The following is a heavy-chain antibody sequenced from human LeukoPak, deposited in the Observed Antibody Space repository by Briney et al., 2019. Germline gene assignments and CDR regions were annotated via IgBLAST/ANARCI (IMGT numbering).Heavy chain of an antibody. V-gene: IGHV3-23*01. CDR2: ISGSGGST. CDR1: GFTFSSYA. J-gene: IGHJ4*02. D-gene: IGHD2-21*01. Sequence: GGSLRLSCAASGFTFSSYAMSWVRQAPGKGLEWVSAISGSGGSTYYADSVKGRFTISRDYSKNTLYLQMNSLRAEDTAVYYCAKFHIVVVNGYFDYWGQGTLVTVSS. CDR3: AKFHIVVVNGYFDY.